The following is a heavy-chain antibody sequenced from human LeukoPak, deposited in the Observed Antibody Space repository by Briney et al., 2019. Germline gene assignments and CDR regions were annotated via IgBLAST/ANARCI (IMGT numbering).Heavy chain of an antibody. J-gene: IGHJ5*02. CDR1: GYTFTSYG. D-gene: IGHD3-16*01. V-gene: IGHV1-2*02. CDR2: INPNSGGT. Sequence: GASVKVSCKASGYTFTSYGISWVRQAPGQGLEWMGWINPNSGGTNYAQKFQGRVTMTRDTSISTAYMELSRLGSDDTAVYYCARGGGISGTDWFDPWGQGTLVTVSS. CDR3: ARGGGISGTDWFDP.